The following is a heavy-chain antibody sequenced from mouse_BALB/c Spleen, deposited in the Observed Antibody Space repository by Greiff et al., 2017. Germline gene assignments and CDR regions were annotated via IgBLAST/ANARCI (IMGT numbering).Heavy chain of an antibody. CDR3: VRHRGYPAWFAY. J-gene: IGHJ3*01. D-gene: IGHD2-14*01. Sequence: EVKLMESGGGLVQPKGSLKLSCAASGFTFNTYAMNWVRQAPGKGLEWVARIRSKSNNYATFYADSVKDRFTISRDDSQSMLYLQMNNLKTEDTAMYYCVRHRGYPAWFAYWGQGTLVTVSA. CDR2: IRSKSNNYAT. V-gene: IGHV10-1*02. CDR1: GFTFNTYA.